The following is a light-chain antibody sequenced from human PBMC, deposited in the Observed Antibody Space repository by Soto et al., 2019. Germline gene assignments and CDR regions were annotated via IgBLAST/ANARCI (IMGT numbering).Light chain of an antibody. J-gene: IGLJ1*01. CDR2: EVS. V-gene: IGLV2-23*02. CDR1: SSDVGSYNL. Sequence: QSVLTQPASVSGSPALSITISCTGTSSDVGSYNLVSWYQQHPGKAPKLMIYEVSKRPSGVSNRFSGSKSGNTASLTISGLQAEDEADYYCCSYAGSRTYVFGTGTKVTVL. CDR3: CSYAGSRTYV.